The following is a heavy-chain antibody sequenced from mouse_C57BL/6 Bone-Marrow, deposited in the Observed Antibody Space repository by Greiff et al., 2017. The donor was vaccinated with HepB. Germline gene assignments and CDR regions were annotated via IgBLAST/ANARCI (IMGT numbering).Heavy chain of an antibody. CDR2: IDPSDSET. CDR3: ARLAYYSSYFDY. J-gene: IGHJ2*01. V-gene: IGHV1-52*01. Sequence: QVQLQQPGAELVRPGSSVKLSCKASGYTFTSYWMHWVKQRPIQGLEWIGNIDPSDSETHYNQKFKDKATLTVDKSSSTAYMQLSSLTSEDSAVYYCARLAYYSSYFDYWGQGTTLTVSS. CDR1: GYTFTSYW. D-gene: IGHD2-5*01.